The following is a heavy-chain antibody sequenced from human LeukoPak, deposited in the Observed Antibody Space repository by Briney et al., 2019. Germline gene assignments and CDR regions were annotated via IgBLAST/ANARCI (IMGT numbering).Heavy chain of an antibody. D-gene: IGHD3-16*01. CDR2: ISAYNGNT. CDR1: GYTFTGYY. CDR3: ARSLGGWFDP. Sequence: ASVKVSCKASGYTFTGYYMHWVRQAPGQGLEWMGWISAYNGNTNYAQKLQGRVTMTTDTSTSTAYMELRSLRSDDTAVYYCARSLGGWFDPWGQGTLVTVSS. J-gene: IGHJ5*02. V-gene: IGHV1-18*04.